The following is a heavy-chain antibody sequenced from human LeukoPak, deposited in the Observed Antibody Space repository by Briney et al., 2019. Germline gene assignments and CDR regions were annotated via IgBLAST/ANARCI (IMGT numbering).Heavy chain of an antibody. CDR3: AREDIWDTAMATGVFDY. CDR1: GFTFSNYG. Sequence: GGSLRLSRAASGFTFSNYGMHWVRQAPGKGLEWVAVIWYDGSNKYYADSVKGRFTISRDNSKNTLYLQMNSLRAEDTAVYYCAREDIWDTAMATGVFDYWGQGTLVTVSS. J-gene: IGHJ4*02. V-gene: IGHV3-33*01. CDR2: IWYDGSNK. D-gene: IGHD5-18*01.